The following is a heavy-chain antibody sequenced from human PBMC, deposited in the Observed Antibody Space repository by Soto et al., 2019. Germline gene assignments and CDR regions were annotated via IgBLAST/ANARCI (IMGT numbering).Heavy chain of an antibody. V-gene: IGHV3-23*01. CDR3: SSAAIMVSSSYNYFDY. D-gene: IGHD6-13*01. CDR1: GFFFTTYA. J-gene: IGHJ4*02. Sequence: GGSLRLSCAASGFFFTTYAMNWVRQAPGKGLEWVSGVSGSGGATSYADPVKGRFTISRDNSKTTLYLHMNSLRAEDTAVYYCSSAAIMVSSSYNYFDYWGQGTLVTVSS. CDR2: VSGSGGAT.